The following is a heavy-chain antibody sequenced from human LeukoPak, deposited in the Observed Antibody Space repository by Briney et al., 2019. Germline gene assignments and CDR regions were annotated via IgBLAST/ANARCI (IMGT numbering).Heavy chain of an antibody. CDR2: ISWNSGSI. Sequence: GRSLRLSCAASGFTFDDYAMHWVRQAPGKGLEWVSGISWNSGSIGYAGSVKGRFTISRDNAKNSLYLQMNSLRAEDRALYCYAKDIASSAEGIDFWGQGTLVTVSS. CDR3: AKDIASSAEGIDF. CDR1: GFTFDDYA. V-gene: IGHV3-9*01. J-gene: IGHJ4*02.